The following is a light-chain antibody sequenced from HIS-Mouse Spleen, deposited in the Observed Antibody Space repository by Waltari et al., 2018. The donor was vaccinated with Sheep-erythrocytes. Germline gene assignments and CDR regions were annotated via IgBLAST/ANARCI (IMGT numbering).Light chain of an antibody. CDR3: SSYTSSSTFVV. Sequence: QSALTQPASVSGSPGQSITISCTGTSSDVGGYNYVSWYQHHPGKAPKLMLYDVSNRPSGGSNRFSGSKSGNTASLTISGLQAEDEADYYCSSYTSSSTFVVFGGGTKLTVL. CDR2: DVS. CDR1: SSDVGGYNY. J-gene: IGLJ2*01. V-gene: IGLV2-14*03.